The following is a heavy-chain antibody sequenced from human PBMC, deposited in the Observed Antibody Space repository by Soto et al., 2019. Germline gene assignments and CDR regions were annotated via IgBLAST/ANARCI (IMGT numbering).Heavy chain of an antibody. CDR3: ARGLYDFWSGHPKGLDY. V-gene: IGHV3-73*02. Sequence: EVQLVESGGGLVQPGGSLKLSCAASGFTFSGSAMHWVRQASGKGLEWVGRIRRKANSYATVYAVSVKGRFTISRDDSRNTAYLQMNSLKTEDTAVYYCARGLYDFWSGHPKGLDYWGQGTVVTVAS. J-gene: IGHJ4*02. CDR2: IRRKANSYAT. CDR1: GFTFSGSA. D-gene: IGHD3-3*01.